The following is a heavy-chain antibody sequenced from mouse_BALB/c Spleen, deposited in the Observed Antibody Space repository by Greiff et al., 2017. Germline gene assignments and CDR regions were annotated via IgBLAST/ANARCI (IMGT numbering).Heavy chain of an antibody. CDR2: INPNNGGT. CDR3: ARRGNDRGYGSSAWFAY. Sequence: EVQLQQSGPELVKPGASVKIPCKASGYTFTDYNMDWVKQSHGKSLEWIGDINPNNGGTIYNQKFKGKATLTVDKSSSTAYMELRSLTSEDTAVYYCARRGNDRGYGSSAWFAYWGQGTLVTVSA. J-gene: IGHJ3*01. CDR1: GYTFTDYN. D-gene: IGHD1-1*01. V-gene: IGHV1-18*01.